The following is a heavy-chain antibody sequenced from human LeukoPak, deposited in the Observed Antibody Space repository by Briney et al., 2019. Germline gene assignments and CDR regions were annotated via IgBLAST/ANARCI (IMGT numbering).Heavy chain of an antibody. CDR2: IKQDGGQI. V-gene: IGHV3-7*01. CDR1: EFTFSSYW. J-gene: IGHJ4*02. D-gene: IGHD4-17*01. Sequence: GGSLRLSCAASEFTFSSYWMSWVRQAPGKGLEWVANIKQDGGQIYYLESVKGRFTVSRDNAKNSLYLQMNSLRAEDTAVYYCARLGARQMLEYGGQGTLVTVSS. CDR3: ARLGARQMLEY.